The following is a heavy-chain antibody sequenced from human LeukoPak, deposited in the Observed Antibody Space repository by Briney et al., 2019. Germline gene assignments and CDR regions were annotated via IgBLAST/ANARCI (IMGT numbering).Heavy chain of an antibody. Sequence: GRSLRLSCAVSGFTFSSYGMHWVRQAPGKGLEWVAVISYDGSNKYYVDSVKGRFTISRDNSKNTLYLQMNSLRPEDTAVYYCAKDRGEQWLVTSFDYWGQGTLVTVSS. CDR2: ISYDGSNK. J-gene: IGHJ4*02. CDR3: AKDRGEQWLVTSFDY. D-gene: IGHD6-19*01. CDR1: GFTFSSYG. V-gene: IGHV3-30*18.